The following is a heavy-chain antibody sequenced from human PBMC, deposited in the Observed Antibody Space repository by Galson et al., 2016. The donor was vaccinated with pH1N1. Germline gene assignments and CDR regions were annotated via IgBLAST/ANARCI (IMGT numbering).Heavy chain of an antibody. V-gene: IGHV1-69*10. J-gene: IGHJ4*02. CDR1: GGTFSTFSSYG. CDR2: IIPLLGLT. Sequence: SVKVSCKASGGTFSTFSSYGISWVRQAPGQGLEWMGGIIPLLGLTNYAQRFQGRVTITADTSTTTAYMDLSSLKSEDTAVYYCARLHSSRWYNPYFKQWGQGTLVTVSS. CDR3: ARLHSSRWYNPYFKQ. D-gene: IGHD6-13*01.